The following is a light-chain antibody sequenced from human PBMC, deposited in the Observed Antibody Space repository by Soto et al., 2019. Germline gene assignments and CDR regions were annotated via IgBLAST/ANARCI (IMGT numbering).Light chain of an antibody. CDR3: QQYNNWPPYT. CDR1: QSGSSN. J-gene: IGKJ2*01. V-gene: IGKV3-15*01. CDR2: GAS. Sequence: EIVMTQSPATLSVSPGERATLSCRASQSGSSNLAWYQQKPGQAPRLLIYGASTRATGIPARFSGSGSGTEFTLTISSLQSGDFAVYGCQQYNNWPPYTFCQGTKLEIK.